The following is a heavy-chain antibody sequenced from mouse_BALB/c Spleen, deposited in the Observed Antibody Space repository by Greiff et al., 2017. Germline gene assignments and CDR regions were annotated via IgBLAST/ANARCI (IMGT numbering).Heavy chain of an antibody. CDR3: ARNYRYDGAMDY. D-gene: IGHD2-14*01. CDR1: GFTFTDYY. Sequence: EVQGVESGGGLVQPGGSLRLSCATSGFTFTDYYMSWVRQPPGKALEWLGFIRNKANGYTTEYSASVKGRFTISRDNSQSILYLQMNTLRAEDSATYYCARNYRYDGAMDYWGQGTSVTVSS. V-gene: IGHV7-3*02. J-gene: IGHJ4*01. CDR2: IRNKANGYTT.